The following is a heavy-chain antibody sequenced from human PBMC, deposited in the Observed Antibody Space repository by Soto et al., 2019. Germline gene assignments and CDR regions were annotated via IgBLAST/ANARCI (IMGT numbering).Heavy chain of an antibody. CDR3: ANHLWFGEFSN. V-gene: IGHV3-23*01. J-gene: IGHJ4*02. CDR1: GFTFSSYA. D-gene: IGHD3-10*01. CDR2: ISGSGGST. Sequence: EVQLLESGGGLVQPGGSLRLSCAASGFTFSSYATSWVRQAPGKGLEWVSAISGSGGSTYYADSVKGRFTISRDNSKNTLDLQMNSLRAEDTAVYYCANHLWFGEFSNWGQGTLVTVSS.